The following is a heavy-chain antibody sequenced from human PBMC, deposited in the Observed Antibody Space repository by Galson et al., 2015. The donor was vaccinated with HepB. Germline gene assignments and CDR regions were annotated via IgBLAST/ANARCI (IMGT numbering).Heavy chain of an antibody. J-gene: IGHJ6*02. Sequence: SLRLSCAASGFIFNNYAMTWVRQPPGKGLEWVSSISGGGGNTFYSESVKGRFTISRDNSKNTLFLQMNSLRADDTAVYSCAKSLRHYPYDMGVWGPGTTVSVSS. CDR1: GFIFNNYA. V-gene: IGHV3-23*01. CDR3: AKSLRHYPYDMGV. CDR2: ISGGGGNT. D-gene: IGHD1-26*01.